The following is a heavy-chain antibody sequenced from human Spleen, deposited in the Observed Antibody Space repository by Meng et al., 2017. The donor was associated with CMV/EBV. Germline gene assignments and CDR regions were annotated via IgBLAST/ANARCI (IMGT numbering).Heavy chain of an antibody. CDR1: GGSFSGYY. CDR3: ARGALLRYFDRGFRY. Sequence: VQLQRGAAGRLKPSEPLSLTWAVYGGSFSGYYWSWIRQPPGKGLEWIGEINHSGSTNYNPSLKSRVTISVDTSKNQFSLKLSSVTAADTAVYYCARGALLRYFDRGFRYWGQGTLVTVSS. V-gene: IGHV4-34*01. D-gene: IGHD3-9*01. J-gene: IGHJ4*02. CDR2: INHSGST.